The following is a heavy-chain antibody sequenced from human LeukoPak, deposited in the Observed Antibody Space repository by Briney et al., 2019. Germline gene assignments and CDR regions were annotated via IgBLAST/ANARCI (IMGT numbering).Heavy chain of an antibody. D-gene: IGHD6-13*01. Sequence: ASLKVSCKASGYTFTSYAMHWVRQAPGQRLEGMGWINAGNGNTKYSQKFQGRVTITGDTSASTAYMELSSLRSEDTAVYYCARAGYSSSWYGEDAFDIWGQGTMVTVSS. J-gene: IGHJ3*02. CDR2: INAGNGNT. V-gene: IGHV1-3*01. CDR1: GYTFTSYA. CDR3: ARAGYSSSWYGEDAFDI.